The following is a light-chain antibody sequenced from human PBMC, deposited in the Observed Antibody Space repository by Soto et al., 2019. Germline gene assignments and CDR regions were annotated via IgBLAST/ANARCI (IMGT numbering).Light chain of an antibody. V-gene: IGKV1-5*03. Sequence: DIELTQFPPTLSASVGDRVTITCRTSQAINGWLAWYRQKPGKAPNLLIYEASTLPPGVPSRFSGGGSGTEFTPNISSLQADDSATFYWQQYNSAPYTFGGGTRLEIK. CDR3: QQYNSAPYT. CDR1: QAINGW. J-gene: IGKJ2*01. CDR2: EAS.